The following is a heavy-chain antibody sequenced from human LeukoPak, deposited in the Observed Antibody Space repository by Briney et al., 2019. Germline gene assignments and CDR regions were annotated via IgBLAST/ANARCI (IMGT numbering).Heavy chain of an antibody. V-gene: IGHV3-30*18. J-gene: IGHJ6*04. D-gene: IGHD3-9*01. Sequence: GGSLRLSCAASGFTFSSYGMHWVRQAPGKGLEWVAVISYDGSNKYYADSVKGRFTISRDNSKNTLYLQMNSLRAEDTAVYYCAKAERYFDWLSRNYYYYGMDVWGKGTTVTVSS. CDR1: GFTFSSYG. CDR2: ISYDGSNK. CDR3: AKAERYFDWLSRNYYYYGMDV.